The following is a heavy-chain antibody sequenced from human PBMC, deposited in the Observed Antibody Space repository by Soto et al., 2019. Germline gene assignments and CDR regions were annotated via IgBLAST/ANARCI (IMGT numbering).Heavy chain of an antibody. V-gene: IGHV3-23*01. CDR3: AKDSLKYHLLLFYYFDY. CDR1: GFTFSSYA. CDR2: ISGSGGST. D-gene: IGHD2-2*01. J-gene: IGHJ4*02. Sequence: EVQLLESGGGLVQPGGSLRLSCAASGFTFSSYAMSWVRQAPGKGLEWVSAISGSGGSTYYADSVKGRFTISRDNSKNPLYLKMNSLRAEDTAVYYCAKDSLKYHLLLFYYFDYWGQGPLVTVSS.